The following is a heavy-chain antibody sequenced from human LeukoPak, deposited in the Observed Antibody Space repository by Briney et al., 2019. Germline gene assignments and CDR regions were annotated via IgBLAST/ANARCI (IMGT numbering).Heavy chain of an antibody. CDR1: GYSFTSHD. V-gene: IGHV1-8*01. Sequence: ASVKVSCKASGYSFTSHDINWVRQATGQGLEWMGWMNPNSGNTGYARKFQGRVTMTRNTSISTAYMELSSLRSEDTAVYYCARGDPITIFGVVISYYYGMDVWGQGTTVTVSS. D-gene: IGHD3-3*01. CDR2: MNPNSGNT. J-gene: IGHJ6*02. CDR3: ARGDPITIFGVVISYYYGMDV.